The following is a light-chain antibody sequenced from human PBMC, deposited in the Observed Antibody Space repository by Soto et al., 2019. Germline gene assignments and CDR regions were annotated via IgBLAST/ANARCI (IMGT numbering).Light chain of an antibody. Sequence: DIQMTQSPSSLSASVEDRVTITCRASQDISRWLAWYQQKPGKAPKVLIYAASSLESGVPSRFSGSGSGTDFSLTISSLQPEDFATYYCKQSKSFPLTFGGGTKVDIK. CDR1: QDISRW. CDR3: KQSKSFPLT. CDR2: AAS. J-gene: IGKJ4*01. V-gene: IGKV1-12*01.